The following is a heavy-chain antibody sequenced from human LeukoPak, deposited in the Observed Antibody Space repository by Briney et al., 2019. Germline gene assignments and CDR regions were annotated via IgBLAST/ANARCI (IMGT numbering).Heavy chain of an antibody. CDR3: ARGHDNTGYNYFDY. D-gene: IGHD3-9*01. CDR2: INPFSGAT. CDR1: GYTFTDHY. J-gene: IGHJ4*02. V-gene: IGHV1-2*02. Sequence: APVKVSCKASGYTFTDHYIHWLRQAPGQGLERMGWINPFSGATKCAEKFRDRVTMTRDTSVATTYMEVTSLVSDDTAVYYCARGHDNTGYNYFDYWGQGTLVTVSS.